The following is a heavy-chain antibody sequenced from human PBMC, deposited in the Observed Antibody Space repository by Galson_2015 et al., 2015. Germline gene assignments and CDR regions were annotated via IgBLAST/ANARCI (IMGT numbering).Heavy chain of an antibody. CDR3: ARDAVRIQLPPGFDY. V-gene: IGHV3-33*01. CDR2: IWYDGSNK. Sequence: SLRLSCAASGFTFSSYGMHWVRQAPGKGLEWVAVIWYDGSNKYYADSVKGRFTISRDNSKNTLYLQMSSLRAEDTAVYYCARDAVRIQLPPGFDYWGQGTLVTVSS. D-gene: IGHD5-18*01. J-gene: IGHJ4*02. CDR1: GFTFSSYG.